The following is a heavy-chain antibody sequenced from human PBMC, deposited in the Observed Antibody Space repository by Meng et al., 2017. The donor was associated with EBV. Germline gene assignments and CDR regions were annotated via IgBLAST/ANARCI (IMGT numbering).Heavy chain of an antibody. CDR3: ARPFPSWQSPRLDPFGA. CDR2: VHYTGST. J-gene: IGHJ5*02. V-gene: IGHV4-39*01. D-gene: IGHD6-19*01. CDR1: GDSISSFYY. Sequence: QLQLRESGPGQVKPSXALSLTGTXPGDSISSFYYWGWIRQPPGRGLEWIGSVHYTGSTYYSPSLKSRVTVSVDTSKNQFSLRLTSVTAADTAVYYCARPFPSWQSPRLDPFGAWGQGTLVTVSS.